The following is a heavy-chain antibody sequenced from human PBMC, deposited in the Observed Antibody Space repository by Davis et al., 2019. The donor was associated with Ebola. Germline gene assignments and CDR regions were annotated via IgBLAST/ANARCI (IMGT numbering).Heavy chain of an antibody. D-gene: IGHD3-10*01. Sequence: PSETLSLTCAVYGGSFSGYYWSWIRQPPGKGLEWIGEINHSGSTNYNPSLKNRVTISVDTSKNQFSLNLSSVTAADTAVYYCARMVRGVYMDVWGKGTTVTVSS. J-gene: IGHJ6*03. CDR3: ARMVRGVYMDV. CDR1: GGSFSGYY. CDR2: INHSGST. V-gene: IGHV4-34*01.